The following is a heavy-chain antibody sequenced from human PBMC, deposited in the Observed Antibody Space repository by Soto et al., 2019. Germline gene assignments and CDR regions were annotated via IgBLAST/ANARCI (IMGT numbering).Heavy chain of an antibody. D-gene: IGHD6-19*01. V-gene: IGHV3-23*01. CDR1: GFTFTIYA. J-gene: IGHJ4*02. CDR2: ISGNGGSI. CDR3: ALTSGHFDN. Sequence: GGSLRLSCAASGFTFTIYAMGWVRQAPGKGLEWVSSISGNGGSINYADSVKGRFAISRDNSKSTLFLQMNSLRAEDTALYYCALTSGHFDNWGQGTMVTVYS.